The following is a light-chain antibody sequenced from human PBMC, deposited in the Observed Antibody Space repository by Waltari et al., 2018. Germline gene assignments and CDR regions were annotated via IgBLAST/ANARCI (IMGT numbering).Light chain of an antibody. V-gene: IGKV2-28*01. CDR3: MQALQTPFT. CDR2: LGS. J-gene: IGKJ3*01. CDR1: QRLLHSTGYDF. Sequence: DIVLTQSPLYLPVTPGEPASIPCRSNQRLLHSTGYDFLDWYLQRPGQSPQLVIYLGSSRASGVPDRFSGSGSGTDFTLKISRVEAEDVGVYYCMQALQTPFTFGPGTRLDLK.